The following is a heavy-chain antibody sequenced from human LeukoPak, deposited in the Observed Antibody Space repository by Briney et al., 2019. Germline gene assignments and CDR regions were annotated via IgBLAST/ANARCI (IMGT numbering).Heavy chain of an antibody. CDR2: IYHSGST. J-gene: IGHJ3*02. CDR3: ARKSDYDFWSGHRGAFDI. CDR1: GGSISSSNW. Sequence: SETLSLTCAVSGGSISSSNWWSWVRQPPGKGLEWIGEIYHSGSTNYNPSLKSRVTKSVDKSKNQFSLKLSSVTAADTAVYYCARKSDYDFWSGHRGAFDIWGQGTMVTVSS. V-gene: IGHV4-4*02. D-gene: IGHD3-3*01.